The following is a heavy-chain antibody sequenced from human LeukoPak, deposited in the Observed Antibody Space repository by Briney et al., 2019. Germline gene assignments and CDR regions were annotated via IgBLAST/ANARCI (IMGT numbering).Heavy chain of an antibody. CDR2: ISSIETT. Sequence: SETLSLTCAVYGGSFSGYYWSWIRQPPGKGLEWIGYISSIETTYYNPSLRSRVTMSLDTSKNQFSLNLTSVTAADTAVYYCARESRVYTLRAFDIWGQGTMVIVSS. J-gene: IGHJ3*02. CDR3: ARESRVYTLRAFDI. D-gene: IGHD2-2*02. CDR1: GGSFSGYY. V-gene: IGHV4-34*11.